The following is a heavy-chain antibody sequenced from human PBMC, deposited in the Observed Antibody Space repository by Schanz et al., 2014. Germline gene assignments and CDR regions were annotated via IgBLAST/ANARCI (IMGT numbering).Heavy chain of an antibody. CDR1: GYTFSDYG. CDR3: ARGTMPGTFDI. V-gene: IGHV1-18*01. J-gene: IGHJ3*02. D-gene: IGHD2-2*01. CDR2: ISPYTGNT. Sequence: QVQLIQSGAEVKKPGASVKVSCKTSGYTFSDYGITWVRQAPGQGLEWVGWISPYTGNTHYFDKMEGRVTMTTDTSTSTAYMELSSLRYEDTALYYCARGTMPGTFDIWGQGTMVTVSS.